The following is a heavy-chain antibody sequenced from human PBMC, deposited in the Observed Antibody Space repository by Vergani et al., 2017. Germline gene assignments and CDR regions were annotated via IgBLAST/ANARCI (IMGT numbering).Heavy chain of an antibody. CDR3: ARDGCLLEWLPLSSYYYYGMDV. J-gene: IGHJ6*02. CDR2: ISAYNGNT. CDR1: GYTFTSYG. V-gene: IGHV1-18*01. Sequence: QVHLVQSGAEVKKPGASVKVSCKASGYTFTSYGISWVRQAPGQGLEWMGWISAYNGNTNYAQKLQGRVTMTTDTSTSTAYMELRSLRSDDTAVYYCARDGCLLEWLPLSSYYYYGMDVWGQGTTVTVSS. D-gene: IGHD3-3*01.